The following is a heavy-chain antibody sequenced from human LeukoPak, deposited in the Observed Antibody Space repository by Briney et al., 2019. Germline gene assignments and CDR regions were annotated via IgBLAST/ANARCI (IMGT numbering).Heavy chain of an antibody. CDR3: AKRGSGGYHYYYYHMDA. CDR1: GFSFSNFA. D-gene: IGHD1-26*01. Sequence: GGSLRLSCAASGFSFSNFAMNWVRLAPGKGLEWVSSISGSGGNTYYADSVNGRVTISRDNSMDTLYLHINGLRVEDTATYFCAKRGSGGYHYYYYHMDAWGKGTTVTVSS. CDR2: ISGSGGNT. J-gene: IGHJ6*03. V-gene: IGHV3-23*01.